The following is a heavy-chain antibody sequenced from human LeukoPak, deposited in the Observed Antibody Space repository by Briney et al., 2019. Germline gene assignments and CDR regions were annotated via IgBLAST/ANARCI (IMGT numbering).Heavy chain of an antibody. V-gene: IGHV1-2*02. D-gene: IGHD2-15*01. CDR2: INPNSGGT. J-gene: IGHJ4*02. CDR1: GYTFTGYY. Sequence: ASVKVSCKASGYTFTGYYMHWVRQAPGQGLEWMGWINPNSGGTNYAQKFQGRVTMTRDTSISTAYMELSRLRSDDTAVYYCASYCSGGSCYYFDYWGQGTLVTVSS. CDR3: ASYCSGGSCYYFDY.